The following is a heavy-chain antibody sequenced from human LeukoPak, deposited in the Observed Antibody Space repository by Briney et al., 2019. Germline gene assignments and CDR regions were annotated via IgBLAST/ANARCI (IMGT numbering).Heavy chain of an antibody. Sequence: PGRSLRLSCAASGFTFSSYAMHWVRQAPGKGLEWVAVISYDGSNKYYADSVKGRFTISRDNSKNTLYLQMNSLRAEDTAVYYCARARDSGSYFDYWGQGTLVTVPS. CDR1: GFTFSSYA. V-gene: IGHV3-30-3*01. CDR2: ISYDGSNK. J-gene: IGHJ4*02. D-gene: IGHD1-26*01. CDR3: ARARDSGSYFDY.